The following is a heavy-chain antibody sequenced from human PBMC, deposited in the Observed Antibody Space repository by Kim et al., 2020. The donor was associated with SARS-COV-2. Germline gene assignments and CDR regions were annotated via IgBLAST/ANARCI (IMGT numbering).Heavy chain of an antibody. J-gene: IGHJ4*02. D-gene: IGHD1-26*01. CDR3: AREDSGSYRSDY. Sequence: SYADSVKGRFTISRDNAKNTLYLQMNSLRAEDTAVYYCAREDSGSYRSDYWGQGTLVTVSS. V-gene: IGHV3-74*01.